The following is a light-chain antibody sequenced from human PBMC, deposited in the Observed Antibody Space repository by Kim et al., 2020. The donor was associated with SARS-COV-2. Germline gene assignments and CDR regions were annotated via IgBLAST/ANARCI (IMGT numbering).Light chain of an antibody. J-gene: IGKJ2*01. CDR2: DAS. CDR3: QQYET. Sequence: SLSASVGDRVTISCQASQDISNYLNWYQQKPGKAPKLLIYDASNLETGVPSRFSGSGSGTDFTFTISSLQPEDIATYYCQQYETFGQGTKLEI. CDR1: QDISNY. V-gene: IGKV1-33*01.